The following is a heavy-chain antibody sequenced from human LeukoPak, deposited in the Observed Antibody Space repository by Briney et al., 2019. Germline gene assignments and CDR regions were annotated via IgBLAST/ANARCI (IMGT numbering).Heavy chain of an antibody. CDR3: ARYYCSGGSCLGTNWFDP. V-gene: IGHV1-2*06. CDR2: IDPNSGGT. Sequence: ASVKVSCKASGYTFTGYYMHWVRQAPGQGLEWMGRIDPNSGGTNYAQKFQGRVTMTRDTSISTAYMELSRLRSDDTAVYYCARYYCSGGSCLGTNWFDPWGQGTLVTVSS. D-gene: IGHD2-15*01. J-gene: IGHJ5*02. CDR1: GYTFTGYY.